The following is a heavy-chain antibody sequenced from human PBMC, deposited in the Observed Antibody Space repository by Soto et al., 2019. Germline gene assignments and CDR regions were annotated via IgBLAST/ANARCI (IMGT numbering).Heavy chain of an antibody. CDR1: GYNFIIHA. CDR2: INGGDGKI. V-gene: IGHV1-3*01. CDR3: ARGFYGSADY. D-gene: IGHD3-10*01. Sequence: ASVKVSCKASGYNFIIHAIHWVRQAPGQRPEWIGWINGGDGKIEDSQSFQGRVTLTRDTSATTVYMELSSLTSEDTAVYYCARGFYGSADYWGQGTLVTVSS. J-gene: IGHJ4*02.